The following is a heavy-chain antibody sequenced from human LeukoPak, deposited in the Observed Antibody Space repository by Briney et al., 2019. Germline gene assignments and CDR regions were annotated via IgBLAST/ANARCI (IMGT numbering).Heavy chain of an antibody. CDR3: ARAVPRPSFGVVWGNGSAP. V-gene: IGHV1-2*02. J-gene: IGHJ5*02. D-gene: IGHD3-16*01. CDR1: GYTFTGYY. CDR2: INPNSGGT. Sequence: ASVKVSCKASGYTFTGYYMHWVRQAPGQGLEWMGWINPNSGGTNYAQKFQGRVTMTRDTSISTAYMELSRLRSDDTAVYYCARAVPRPSFGVVWGNGSAPGGQGTLFTVSS.